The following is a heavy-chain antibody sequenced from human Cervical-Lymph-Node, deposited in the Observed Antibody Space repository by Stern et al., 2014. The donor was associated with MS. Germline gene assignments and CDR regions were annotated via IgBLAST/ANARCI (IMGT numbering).Heavy chain of an antibody. J-gene: IGHJ5*02. CDR2: ITPIFATA. CDR3: TFGGRSGYPKHFDP. V-gene: IGHV1-69*01. D-gene: IGHD5-12*01. CDR1: GGTFSTYS. Sequence: QVQLVQSRAEVKKPGSSVKVSCKASGGTFSTYSISWVRQAPGQGLAWMGGITPIFATANYAQKFHGRVTITADDSTSTAYMELSSLRSEDTAVYYCTFGGRSGYPKHFDPWGQGTVVTVSS.